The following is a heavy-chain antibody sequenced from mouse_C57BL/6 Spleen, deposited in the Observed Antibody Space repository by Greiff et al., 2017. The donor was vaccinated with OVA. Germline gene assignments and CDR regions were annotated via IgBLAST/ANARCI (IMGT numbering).Heavy chain of an antibody. Sequence: HVQLQQPGAELVMPGASVKLSCKASGYTFTSYWMHWVKQRPGQGLEWIGEIDPSDSYTNYNQKFKGKSTLTVDKSSSTAYMQLSSLTSEDSAVYYCARGGDLGYFDYWGQGTTLTVSS. D-gene: IGHD3-3*01. J-gene: IGHJ2*01. CDR1: GYTFTSYW. V-gene: IGHV1-69*01. CDR2: IDPSDSYT. CDR3: ARGGDLGYFDY.